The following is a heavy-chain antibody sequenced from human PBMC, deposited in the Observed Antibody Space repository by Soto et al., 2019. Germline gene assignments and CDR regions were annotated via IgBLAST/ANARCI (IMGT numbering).Heavy chain of an antibody. CDR3: AREQIPVAHRWGGIYYYYGMDV. Sequence: SVKVSCTASAGSFISYASIWVRQAPGQGLEWMGGIIPIFGTANYAQKFQGRVTITADESTSTAYMELSSLRSEDTAVYYCAREQIPVAHRWGGIYYYYGMDVWGQGTTVTVSS. J-gene: IGHJ6*02. V-gene: IGHV1-69*01. D-gene: IGHD6-19*01. CDR2: IIPIFGTA. CDR1: AGSFISYA.